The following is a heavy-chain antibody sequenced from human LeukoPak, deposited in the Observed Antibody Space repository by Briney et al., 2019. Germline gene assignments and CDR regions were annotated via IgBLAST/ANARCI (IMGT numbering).Heavy chain of an antibody. CDR3: ARLILWETSNAFDI. J-gene: IGHJ3*02. CDR1: GFTFSSYW. D-gene: IGHD1-26*01. CDR2: IKPDESRI. Sequence: GGSLRLSCAASGFTFSSYWMHWVRQAPGKGLEWLAHIKPDESRIFYADSVKGRFALSRDNAKNSVHLQMNSLRAEDTAVYFCARLILWETSNAFDIWGQGTMVTVSS. V-gene: IGHV3-7*03.